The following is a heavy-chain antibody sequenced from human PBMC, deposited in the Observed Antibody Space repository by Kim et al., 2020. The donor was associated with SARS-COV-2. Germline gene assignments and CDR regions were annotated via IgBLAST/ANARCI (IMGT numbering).Heavy chain of an antibody. J-gene: IGHJ6*02. V-gene: IGHV4-59*01. D-gene: IGHD3-3*01. CDR3: ARGESYYDFWSGYYLASSYYYYGMDV. CDR2: IYYSGST. CDR1: GGSISSYY. Sequence: SETLSLTCTVSGGSISSYYWSWIRQPPGKGLEWIGYIYYSGSTNYNPSLKSRVTISVDTSKNQFSLKLSSVTAADTAVYYCARGESYYDFWSGYYLASSYYYYGMDVWGQGTMVTVSS.